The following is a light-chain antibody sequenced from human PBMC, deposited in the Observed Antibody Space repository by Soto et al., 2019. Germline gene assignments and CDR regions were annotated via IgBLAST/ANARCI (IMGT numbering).Light chain of an antibody. CDR1: SSNIGSNT. CDR2: SNN. J-gene: IGLJ7*01. Sequence: QSALTQPTSASGTPGQRVTISCSGSSSNIGSNTVNWFQQLPGTAPKLLIYSNNQRPSGVPDRFSGSKSGTSASLAISGLQSEDEADYYCAAWDDSLNGAVFGGGTQLTVL. CDR3: AAWDDSLNGAV. V-gene: IGLV1-44*01.